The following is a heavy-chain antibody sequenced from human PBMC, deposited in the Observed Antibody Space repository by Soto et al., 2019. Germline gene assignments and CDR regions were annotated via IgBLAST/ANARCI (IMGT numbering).Heavy chain of an antibody. J-gene: IGHJ6*02. D-gene: IGHD6-19*01. CDR2: IKSKYDAGTT. CDR1: GFTFSNAW. V-gene: IGHV3-15*01. Sequence: GGSLTLSSAASGFTFSNAWMSWVRHAPGKELQWVGRIKSKYDAGTTENAAPVPSRFTNSRDNSNNTLQLQMNGMKTENTSAYYSTSFEIAVAATHYYYYYGMDVWGQGTTVTVS. CDR3: TSFEIAVAATHYYYYYGMDV.